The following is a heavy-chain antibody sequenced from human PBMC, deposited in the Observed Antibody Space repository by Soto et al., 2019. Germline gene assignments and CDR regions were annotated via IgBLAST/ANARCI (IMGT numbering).Heavy chain of an antibody. Sequence: QVQLVESGGGVVQPGTSLRLSCVGSGFTFRSYVIHWVRQAPGKGLEWVALTSYDGSNKDYGDSVKGRFTISRDNSRNTVDLQMDSLRREDTDVYYCARWGTRGGLDVGGQGTLVSVSS. V-gene: IGHV3-33*05. CDR2: TSYDGSNK. J-gene: IGHJ1*01. CDR3: ARWGTRGGLDV. CDR1: GFTFRSYV. D-gene: IGHD3-16*01.